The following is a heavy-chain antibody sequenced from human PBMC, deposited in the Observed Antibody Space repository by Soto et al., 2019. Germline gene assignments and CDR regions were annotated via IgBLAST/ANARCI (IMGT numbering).Heavy chain of an antibody. D-gene: IGHD6-25*01. J-gene: IGHJ4*02. CDR3: ARDLSALKDY. V-gene: IGHV3-7*01. CDR1: GFTFSSYW. Sequence: LRLSCAASGFTFSSYWMTWVRQAPGKGLEWVANIKEDGSEKYYVDSVEGRFTISRDNAKNSLYLQMNSLRVEDTAVYYCARDLSALKDYWGQGTLVTVSS. CDR2: IKEDGSEK.